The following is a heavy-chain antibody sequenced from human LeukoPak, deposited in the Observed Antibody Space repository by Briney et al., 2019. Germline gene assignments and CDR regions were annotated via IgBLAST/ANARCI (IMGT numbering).Heavy chain of an antibody. D-gene: IGHD1-26*01. Sequence: ASVKVSCKASGYTFTNYGISWVRQAPGQGLEWMGWISAYNGNTNYPQKLQGRVTMTTDTSTSTAYMELRSLSSDDTAEYYCARWMRAGATGSLDYCGQGTLVTVSS. V-gene: IGHV1-18*01. CDR1: GYTFTNYG. CDR3: ARWMRAGATGSLDY. CDR2: ISAYNGNT. J-gene: IGHJ4*02.